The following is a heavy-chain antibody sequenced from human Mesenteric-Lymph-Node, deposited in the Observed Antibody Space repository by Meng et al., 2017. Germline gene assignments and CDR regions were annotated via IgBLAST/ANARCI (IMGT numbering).Heavy chain of an antibody. CDR2: IIPILGIA. CDR1: GGTFSSYT. V-gene: IGHV1-69*02. J-gene: IGHJ3*02. D-gene: IGHD2-2*01. CDR3: ATKLSLPAASRWAFDI. Sequence: SVKVSCKASGGTFSSYTISWVRQAPGQGLEWMGRIIPILGIANYAQKFQGRVTITADKSTSTAYMELSSLRSEDTAVYYCATKLSLPAASRWAFDIWGQGTMVTVSS.